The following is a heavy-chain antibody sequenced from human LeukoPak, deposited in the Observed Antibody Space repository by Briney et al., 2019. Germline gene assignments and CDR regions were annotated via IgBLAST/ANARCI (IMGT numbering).Heavy chain of an antibody. V-gene: IGHV1-69*05. CDR3: ATLTTVTPGHFDY. CDR1: GGTFSSYA. CDR2: IIPIFGTA. J-gene: IGHJ4*02. Sequence: GASVKASCKASGGTFSSYAISWVRQAPGQGLEWMGRIIPIFGTANYAQKFQGRVTITTDESTSTAYMELSSLRSEDTAVYYCATLTTVTPGHFDYWGQGTLVTVSS. D-gene: IGHD4-17*01.